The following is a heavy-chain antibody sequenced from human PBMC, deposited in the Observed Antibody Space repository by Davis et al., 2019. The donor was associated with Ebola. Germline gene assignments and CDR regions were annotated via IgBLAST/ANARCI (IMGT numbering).Heavy chain of an antibody. D-gene: IGHD6-25*01. J-gene: IGHJ6*02. CDR3: ARGGLRPPPYYYGMDV. CDR2: IIPILGIA. V-gene: IGHV1-69*02. CDR1: GYTFTSYY. Sequence: SVKVSCKASGYTFTSYYMHWVRQAPGQGLEWMGRIIPILGIANYAQKFQGRVTITADKSTSTAYMELRSLRSDDTAVYYCARGGLRPPPYYYGMDVWGQGTTVTVSS.